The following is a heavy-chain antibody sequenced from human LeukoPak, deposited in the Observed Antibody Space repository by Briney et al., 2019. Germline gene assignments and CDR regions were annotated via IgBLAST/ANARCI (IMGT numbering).Heavy chain of an antibody. CDR1: GFTFSRYD. D-gene: IGHD6-19*01. Sequence: PGGSLRLSCAASGFTFSRYDMHWVRQATGKGLEWVSGIGTAGDTYYAGSVKGRFTISRENAKSSLYLQMNSLTAGDTAVYYCAGAGSETQWRAFDFWGQGALVTVFS. CDR3: AGAGSETQWRAFDF. V-gene: IGHV3-13*01. CDR2: IGTAGDT. J-gene: IGHJ4*02.